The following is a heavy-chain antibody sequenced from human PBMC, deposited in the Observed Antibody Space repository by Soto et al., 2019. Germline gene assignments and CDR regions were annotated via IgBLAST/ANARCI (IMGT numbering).Heavy chain of an antibody. CDR1: GFTFSSYG. V-gene: IGHV3-33*01. D-gene: IGHD2-15*01. CDR2: IWYDGSNK. Sequence: PGGSLRLSCAASGFTFSSYGMHWVRQAPGKGLEWVAIIWYDGSNKYYAESVKGRFTISRDNSKNTLFLQMNSLRAEDTAVYYCARAPMEAATLNSYYFDYWGQGTLVTVSS. J-gene: IGHJ4*02. CDR3: ARAPMEAATLNSYYFDY.